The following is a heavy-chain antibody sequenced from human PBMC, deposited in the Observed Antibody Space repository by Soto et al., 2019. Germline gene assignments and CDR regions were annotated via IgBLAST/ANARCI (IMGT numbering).Heavy chain of an antibody. V-gene: IGHV3-23*01. D-gene: IGHD3-3*01. Sequence: PGGSLRLSCAASGFTFSNYAMNWVRQAPGKGLEWVSGISQSGGSTWSAESVKGRFTISRDDSKNTLSLQMNSLRAEDTAVYYCAREAPEVHDSSASYGVGLLYHFAYWGQGTVVTVSS. CDR1: GFTFSNYA. J-gene: IGHJ4*02. CDR3: AREAPEVHDSSASYGVGLLYHFAY. CDR2: ISQSGGST.